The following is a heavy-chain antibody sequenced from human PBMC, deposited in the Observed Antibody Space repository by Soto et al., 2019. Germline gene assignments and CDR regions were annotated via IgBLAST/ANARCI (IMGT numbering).Heavy chain of an antibody. J-gene: IGHJ6*02. CDR2: INPSGGYT. Sequence: ASVKVSCKASGYTFTSYYMNWVRQAPGQGLEWLGIINPSGGYTTYAQRFLGRVTITADKSTSTAYMELSSLRSEDTAVYYCAREITTVIYYYGMDVWGQGTTVT. CDR1: GYTFTSYY. D-gene: IGHD4-17*01. V-gene: IGHV1-46*01. CDR3: AREITTVIYYYGMDV.